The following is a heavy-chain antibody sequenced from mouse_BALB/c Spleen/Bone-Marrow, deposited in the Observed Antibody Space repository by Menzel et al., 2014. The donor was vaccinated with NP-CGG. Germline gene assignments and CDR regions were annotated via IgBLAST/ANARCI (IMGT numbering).Heavy chain of an antibody. V-gene: IGHV1-9*01. D-gene: IGHD3-1*01. CDR1: GYTFSSYW. J-gene: IGHJ3*01. Sequence: VQLQQSGAELMKPGASVKVSCKATGYTFSSYWIEWVKQRPGHGLEWIGELLPGSGNTNYNEKFKGKATFTADTSSNTAYMQLSSLTSEDSAVYYCARWAFDAWFAYWGQGTLVTVSA. CDR3: ARWAFDAWFAY. CDR2: LLPGSGNT.